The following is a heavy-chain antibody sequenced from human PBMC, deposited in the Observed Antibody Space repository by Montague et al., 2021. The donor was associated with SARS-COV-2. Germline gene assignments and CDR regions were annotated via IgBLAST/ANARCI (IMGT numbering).Heavy chain of an antibody. Sequence: SETLSLTCTVSGDSVSRGSSDWSWIRQPPGKGLEWFGYIYYTGSRXYKSSLKSRLTISVDTSKNQFSLKLSSVTAADTAVYYCARHARGEGYTSWFDSWGQGTLVTVSP. CDR1: GDSVSRGSSD. D-gene: IGHD5-24*01. CDR2: IYYTGSR. V-gene: IGHV4-61*01. CDR3: ARHARGEGYTSWFDS. J-gene: IGHJ5*01.